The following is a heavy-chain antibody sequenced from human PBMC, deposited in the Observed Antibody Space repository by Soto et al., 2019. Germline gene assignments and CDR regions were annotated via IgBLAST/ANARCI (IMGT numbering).Heavy chain of an antibody. J-gene: IGHJ4*02. Sequence: LRLSCAASGFTFSSYWMHWVRQAPGKGLVWVSRTNSDGSSTSYADSVKGRFTISRDNAKNTLYLQMNSLRAEDTAVYYCARDRRVAMVFDYWGQGTLVTVSS. CDR2: TNSDGSST. CDR1: GFTFSSYW. D-gene: IGHD5-18*01. V-gene: IGHV3-74*01. CDR3: ARDRRVAMVFDY.